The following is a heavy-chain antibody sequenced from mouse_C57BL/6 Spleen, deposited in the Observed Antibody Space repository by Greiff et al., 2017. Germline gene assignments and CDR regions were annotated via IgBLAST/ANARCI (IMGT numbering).Heavy chain of an antibody. J-gene: IGHJ1*03. CDR3: ARDPYGSSWYFDV. CDR1: GFTFSDYY. Sequence: EVQRVESEGGLVQPGSSMKLSCTASGFTFSDYYMAWVRQVPEKGLEWVANINYDGSSTYYLESLKSRFIISRDNAKNILYLQMSSLKSEDTATYYCARDPYGSSWYFDVWGTGTTVTVSS. CDR2: INYDGSST. D-gene: IGHD1-1*01. V-gene: IGHV5-16*01.